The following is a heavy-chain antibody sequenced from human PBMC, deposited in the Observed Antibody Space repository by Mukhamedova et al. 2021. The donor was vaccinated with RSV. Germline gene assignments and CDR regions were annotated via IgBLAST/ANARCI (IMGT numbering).Heavy chain of an antibody. CDR2: ISSSGAYI. D-gene: IGHD3-10*01. V-gene: IGHV3-21*01. J-gene: IGHJ3*02. CDR1: YS. Sequence: YSMSWVRQAPGKGLEWVSSISSSGAYIYYADSVKGRFTISRDNAKNSLCLQMSSLRAEDTAIYYCAREIVGSGTYDAFDNWGQGT. CDR3: AREIVGSGTYDAFDN.